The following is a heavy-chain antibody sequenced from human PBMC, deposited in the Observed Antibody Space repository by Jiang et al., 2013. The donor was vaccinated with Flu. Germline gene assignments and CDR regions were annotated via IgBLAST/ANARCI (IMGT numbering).Heavy chain of an antibody. CDR1: GGSISSYY. Sequence: TLSLTCTVSGGSISSYYWSWIRQPPGKGLEWIGYIYYSGSTNYNPSLKSRVTISVDTSKNQFSLKLSSVTAADTAVYYCARELGGATPTELDYWGQGTLVTVSS. CDR2: IYYSGST. CDR3: ARELGGATPTELDY. D-gene: IGHD1-26*01. V-gene: IGHV4-59*01. J-gene: IGHJ4*02.